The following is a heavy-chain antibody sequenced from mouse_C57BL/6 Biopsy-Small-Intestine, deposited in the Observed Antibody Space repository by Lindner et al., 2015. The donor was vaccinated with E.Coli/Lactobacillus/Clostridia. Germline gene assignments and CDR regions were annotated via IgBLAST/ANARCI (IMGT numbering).Heavy chain of an antibody. CDR2: IYPNNGGS. V-gene: IGHV1-34*02. CDR3: ARRDYGDYFDN. CDR1: GYTFTDYN. J-gene: IGHJ2*01. D-gene: IGHD1-1*02. Sequence: VQLQESGPELVKPGASVKISCKASGYTFTDYNMDWVKQSPGKSLEWIGYIYPNNGGSGYNQKFKSKATLTVDKSSSTAYMELHSPTSEDSAVYYCARRDYGDYFDNWGQGTTLTVSS.